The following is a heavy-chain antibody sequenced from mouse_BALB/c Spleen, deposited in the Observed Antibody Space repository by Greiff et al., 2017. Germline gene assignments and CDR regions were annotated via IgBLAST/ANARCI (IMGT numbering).Heavy chain of an antibody. J-gene: IGHJ2*01. V-gene: IGHV14-3*02. Sequence: EVQLQQSGAELVKPGASVKLSCTASGFNIKDTYMHWVKQRPEQGLEWIGRIDPANGNTKYDPKFQGKATITADTSSNTAYLQLSSLTSEDTAVYYCASPPTVVAALALYYFDYWGQGTTLTVSS. CDR1: GFNIKDTY. D-gene: IGHD1-1*01. CDR2: IDPANGNT. CDR3: ASPPTVVAALALYYFDY.